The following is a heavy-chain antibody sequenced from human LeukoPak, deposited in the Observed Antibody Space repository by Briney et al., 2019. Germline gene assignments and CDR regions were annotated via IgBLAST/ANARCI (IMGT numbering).Heavy chain of an antibody. CDR1: GYTFTIYG. CDR2: ISAYNGNT. D-gene: IGHD2-2*02. Sequence: ASVTVSFTASGYTFTIYGISWVRQAPGQGLEWMGWISAYNGNTNYAQKLQGRVTMTTDTSTSTAYMELRSLRSDDTAVHYCARDEKVVPAAIEGGWFDPWGQGTLVTVSS. CDR3: ARDEKVVPAAIEGGWFDP. J-gene: IGHJ5*02. V-gene: IGHV1-18*01.